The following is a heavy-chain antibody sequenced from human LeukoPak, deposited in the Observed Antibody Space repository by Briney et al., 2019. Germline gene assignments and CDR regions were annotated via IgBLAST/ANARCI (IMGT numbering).Heavy chain of an antibody. D-gene: IGHD3-10*01. CDR2: ISGGGGST. CDR1: GFTFSRYA. CDR3: AKERFLWFGELGGAFDI. J-gene: IGHJ3*02. V-gene: IGHV3-23*01. Sequence: GGSLRLSCAASGFTFSRYAMNWVRQAPGKGLEWVSGISGGGGSTYYAASVKGRFTISRDNSKSTLYLQMNSLRDEDTAVYYCAKERFLWFGELGGAFDIWGQGTMVTESS.